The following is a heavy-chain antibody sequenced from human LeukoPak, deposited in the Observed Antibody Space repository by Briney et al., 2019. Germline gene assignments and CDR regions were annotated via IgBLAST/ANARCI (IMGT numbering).Heavy chain of an antibody. CDR3: ARGPYSSSWKTYYYYGMDV. J-gene: IGHJ6*02. D-gene: IGHD6-13*01. V-gene: IGHV1-8*01. Sequence: RASVKVSCKASGYTFTSYDINWVRQATGQGLEWMGWMNPNSGNTGYAQKFQGRVTMTRNTSISTAYMELSSLRSEDTAVYYCARGPYSSSWKTYYYYGMDVWGQGTTVTVSS. CDR2: MNPNSGNT. CDR1: GYTFTSYD.